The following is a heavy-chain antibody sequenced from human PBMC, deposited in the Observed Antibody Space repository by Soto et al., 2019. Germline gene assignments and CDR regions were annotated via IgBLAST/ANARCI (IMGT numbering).Heavy chain of an antibody. CDR1: GGSISSGDYY. Sequence: QSLSLTCTVSGGSISSGDYYWSWIRQPPGKGLELIGYIYYSGSTYYNPSLKSRVTISVDTSKNQFSLKLSSVTAADTAVYYCAKCEFRSGYWFEPWGQGTMVTVSS. CDR2: IYYSGST. J-gene: IGHJ5*02. D-gene: IGHD3-3*01. V-gene: IGHV4-30-4*01. CDR3: AKCEFRSGYWFEP.